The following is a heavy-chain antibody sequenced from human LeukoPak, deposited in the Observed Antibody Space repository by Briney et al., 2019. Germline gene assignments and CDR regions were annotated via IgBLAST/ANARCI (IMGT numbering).Heavy chain of an antibody. CDR2: ISSSSSTI. V-gene: IGHV3-48*01. CDR3: ASYSYCSSTSCYHDY. D-gene: IGHD2-2*01. CDR1: GFTFSSYS. Sequence: GGSLRLSCAASGFTFSSYSMNWVRQAPGKGLEWVSYISSSSSTIYYADSMKGRFTISRDNAKNSLYLQMNSLRAEDTAVYYCASYSYCSSTSCYHDYWGQGTLVTVSS. J-gene: IGHJ4*02.